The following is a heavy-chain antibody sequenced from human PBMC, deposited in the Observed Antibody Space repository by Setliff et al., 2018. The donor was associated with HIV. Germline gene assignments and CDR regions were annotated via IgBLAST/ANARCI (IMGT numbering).Heavy chain of an antibody. CDR3: ARDRVPKRGYTYREPDFDS. V-gene: IGHV1-3*04. Sequence: ASVKVSCKASGYSFASHSLHWVRQAPGQGLEWMGWINTGNGNTKYSQKFQDRVTITRDTSANTGYMELSGLRSEDTAVYYCARDRVPKRGYTYREPDFDSWGQVTLVTVSS. D-gene: IGHD5-12*01. CDR1: GYSFASHS. CDR2: INTGNGNT. J-gene: IGHJ5*01.